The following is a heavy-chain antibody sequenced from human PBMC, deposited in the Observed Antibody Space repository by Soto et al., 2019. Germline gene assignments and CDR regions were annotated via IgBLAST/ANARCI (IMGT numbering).Heavy chain of an antibody. V-gene: IGHV4-34*01. J-gene: IGHJ2*01. CDR3: ARLASGWQYYYFDF. CDR2: INHSGST. D-gene: IGHD6-19*01. Sequence: QVQLQQWGAGLLKPSETLSLTCAVYGGSFSPYFWSWIRQPPGKGLEWLGEINHSGSTNYNPSLTRRATLPADTSKTQVSLKLTSVTAADTAVYYCARLASGWQYYYFDFWGRGTPVTVSS. CDR1: GGSFSPYF.